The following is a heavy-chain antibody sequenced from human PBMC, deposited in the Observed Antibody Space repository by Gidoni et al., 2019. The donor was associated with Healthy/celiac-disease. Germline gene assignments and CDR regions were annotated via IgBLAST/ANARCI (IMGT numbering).Heavy chain of an antibody. CDR2: IYTSGST. CDR3: ARGIAVAGDDAFDI. V-gene: IGHV4-61*02. D-gene: IGHD6-19*01. J-gene: IGHJ3*02. CDR1: GGSISSGSYY. Sequence: QVQPQESGPGLVKPSQTLSLTCTVSGGSISSGSYYWSWIRQPAGKGLEWIRRIYTSGSTNYNPSLKSRVTISVDTSKNQFSLKLSSVTAADTAVYYCARGIAVAGDDAFDIWGQGTMVTVSS.